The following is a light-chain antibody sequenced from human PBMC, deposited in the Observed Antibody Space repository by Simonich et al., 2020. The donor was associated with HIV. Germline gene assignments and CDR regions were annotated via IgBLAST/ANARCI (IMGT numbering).Light chain of an antibody. CDR1: SSDVGGYNY. V-gene: IGLV2-14*01. CDR3: SSYTSSSTLV. CDR2: DVS. Sequence: QSALTQPASVSGSPGQSITISCTGTSSDVGGYNYVSWYQQHPGKAPKLMIYDVSKRPSGVSNRFSGSKSGNTASLTISGLQAEDEADYYCSSYTSSSTLVFGGGTKVTVV. J-gene: IGLJ2*01.